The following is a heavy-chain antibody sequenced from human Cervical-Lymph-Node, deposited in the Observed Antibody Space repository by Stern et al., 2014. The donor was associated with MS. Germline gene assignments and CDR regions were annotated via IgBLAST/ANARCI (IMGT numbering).Heavy chain of an antibody. CDR1: GFIYVW. Sequence: EVQLVESGGALVKPGGSLRLSCAASGFIYVWMNWVRQAPGKGLEWVGRIKGKSDGRTTDYAAPVKDKFTISRNDSQNTTYLHMDSLKTEDTAVYFCTTAPFSAPFDFWGQGTLVAVSS. CDR3: TTAPFSAPFDF. V-gene: IGHV3-15*02. D-gene: IGHD6-25*01. CDR2: IKGKSDGRTT. J-gene: IGHJ4*02.